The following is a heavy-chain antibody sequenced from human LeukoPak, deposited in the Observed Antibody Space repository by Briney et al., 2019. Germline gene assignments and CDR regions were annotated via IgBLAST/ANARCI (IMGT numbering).Heavy chain of an antibody. V-gene: IGHV3-48*03. D-gene: IGHD6-13*01. Sequence: GGSLRLSCAASGFTFSSYETNWVRQAPGKGLEWVSYISSSGSTIYYADSVKGRFTISRDNAKNSLYLQMNSLRAEDTAVYYCARDRSSSWGNWFDPWGQGTLVTVSS. CDR3: ARDRSSSWGNWFDP. CDR2: ISSSGSTI. J-gene: IGHJ5*02. CDR1: GFTFSSYE.